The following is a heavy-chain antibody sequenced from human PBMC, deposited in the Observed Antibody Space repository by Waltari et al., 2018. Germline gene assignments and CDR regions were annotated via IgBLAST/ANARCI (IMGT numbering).Heavy chain of an antibody. Sequence: QVHLQQWGAGLLKPSEPLSLTCAVYGGSFRGYYWSWIRQPPGKGLEWIGHIDQHEHTTYNPSLKDRLTISVDRSQKTFTLTLTSVTAADTGVYFCASTPLFYYDTSGYSFWGQGTLVTVSS. CDR3: ASTPLFYYDTSGYSF. CDR2: IDQHEHT. V-gene: IGHV4-34*01. CDR1: GGSFRGYY. J-gene: IGHJ4*02. D-gene: IGHD3-22*01.